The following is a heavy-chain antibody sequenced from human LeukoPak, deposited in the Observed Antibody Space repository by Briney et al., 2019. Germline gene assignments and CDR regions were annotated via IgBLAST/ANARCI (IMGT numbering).Heavy chain of an antibody. CDR2: IYYSGST. CDR3: ARSAAGLSYGMDV. Sequence: PSETLSLTCTVSGDSISSSYWSWIRPPPGKGLEWIGHIYYSGSTNYNPSLKSRVTISVDTSKNQFSLKLSSVTAADTAVYFCARSAAGLSYGMDVWGQGTTVTVSS. CDR1: GDSISSSY. D-gene: IGHD6-13*01. V-gene: IGHV4-59*08. J-gene: IGHJ6*02.